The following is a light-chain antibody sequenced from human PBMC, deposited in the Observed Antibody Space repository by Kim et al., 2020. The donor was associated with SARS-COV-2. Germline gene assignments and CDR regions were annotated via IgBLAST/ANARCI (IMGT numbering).Light chain of an antibody. CDR1: SSDVGGANL. J-gene: IGLJ1*01. CDR3: CSYAGSSTYV. CDR2: EVN. V-gene: IGLV2-23*02. Sequence: GQSITISCTGTSSDVGGANLVSWYQQHPGKAPKVMIYEVNKRPSGVSDRFSGSKSGNTASLTISGLQAEDEADYYCCSYAGSSTYVFGTGTKVTVL.